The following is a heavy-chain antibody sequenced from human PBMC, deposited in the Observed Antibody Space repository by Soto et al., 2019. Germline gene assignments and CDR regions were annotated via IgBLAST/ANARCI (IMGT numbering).Heavy chain of an antibody. Sequence: EVQLLESGGGVVQPGGSLRLSCAASGFTFSAYAMGWVRQAPGKGLEWVSVISGSGGATYYADSVKGRFTISRDNSKNTLYLQMNGLRAEDTAVYYCARQEYSTTWYLDYWGQGTLVTVSS. CDR3: ARQEYSTTWYLDY. D-gene: IGHD6-13*01. V-gene: IGHV3-23*01. J-gene: IGHJ4*02. CDR2: ISGSGGAT. CDR1: GFTFSAYA.